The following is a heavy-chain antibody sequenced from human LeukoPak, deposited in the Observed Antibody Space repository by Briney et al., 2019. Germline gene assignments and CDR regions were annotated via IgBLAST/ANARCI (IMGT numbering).Heavy chain of an antibody. Sequence: SETLSLTCSVSGGSISSSSYYWGWIRQPPGEGLEWIGSIYYSGRTYYNPSLKSRVTISVDTAKNQFSLELRAVTAAGKAVHYCARLALHSRRELGIHWFDPWGQGTLVTVSS. J-gene: IGHJ5*02. D-gene: IGHD7-27*01. V-gene: IGHV4-39*01. CDR3: ARLALHSRRELGIHWFDP. CDR1: GGSISSSSYY. CDR2: IYYSGRT.